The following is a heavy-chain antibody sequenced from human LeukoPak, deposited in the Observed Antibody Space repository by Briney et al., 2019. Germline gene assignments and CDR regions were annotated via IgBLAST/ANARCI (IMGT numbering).Heavy chain of an antibody. D-gene: IGHD2-8*01. CDR1: GFTFDDYG. Sequence: PGGSLRLSCEASGFTFDDYGMSWVRQPPGKGLEWVSGINRNGGSTDYADSVKGRFTISRDNAKNSHLLQMNSLRVEDTALYYCARGFRNGPFDCWGQGTLVTVSS. V-gene: IGHV3-20*04. CDR2: INRNGGST. CDR3: ARGFRNGPFDC. J-gene: IGHJ4*02.